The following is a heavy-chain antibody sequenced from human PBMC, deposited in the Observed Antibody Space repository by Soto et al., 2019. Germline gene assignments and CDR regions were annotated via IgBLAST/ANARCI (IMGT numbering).Heavy chain of an antibody. CDR2: IGSADDT. V-gene: IGHV3-13*01. J-gene: IGHJ6*02. D-gene: IGHD2-15*01. CDR1: GFTFSNYD. CDR3: ARGRCSGSSCYPYYYFYGVDV. Sequence: PGGSLRLSCSASGFTFSNYDMHWVRQVTGKRLEWVSAIGSADDTFYSDSVKGRFTISREDAKNSVYLQMNSLSPGDTAVYFCARGRCSGSSCYPYYYFYGVDVWGQGTTVTVSS.